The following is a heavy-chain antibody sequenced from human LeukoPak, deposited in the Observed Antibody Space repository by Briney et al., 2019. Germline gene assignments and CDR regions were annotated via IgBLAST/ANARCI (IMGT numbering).Heavy chain of an antibody. Sequence: SETLSLTFTVSGGSISSYYWSWIRQPPGKGLEWIGYIYYSGSTNYNPSLKSRVTISVDTSKNQFSLKLSSVTAADTAVYYCARSFTVLMVYAILKDDPGDAFDIWGQGTMVTVSS. CDR2: IYYSGST. J-gene: IGHJ3*02. CDR3: ARSFTVLMVYAILKDDPGDAFDI. D-gene: IGHD2-8*01. V-gene: IGHV4-59*01. CDR1: GGSISSYY.